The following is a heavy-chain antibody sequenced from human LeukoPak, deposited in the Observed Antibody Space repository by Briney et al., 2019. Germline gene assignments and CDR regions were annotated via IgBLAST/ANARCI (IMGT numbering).Heavy chain of an antibody. Sequence: SQTLSLTCAVSGGSISSGGYSWSWIRQPPGKGLEWIGYIYHSGSTYYNPSLKSRVTISVDRSKNQFSLKLSSVTAADTAVYYCARGGSGSYYNVLWPPNWFDPWGQGTLVTVSS. CDR2: IYHSGST. D-gene: IGHD3-10*01. CDR3: ARGGSGSYYNVLWPPNWFDP. J-gene: IGHJ5*02. CDR1: GGSISSGGYS. V-gene: IGHV4-30-2*01.